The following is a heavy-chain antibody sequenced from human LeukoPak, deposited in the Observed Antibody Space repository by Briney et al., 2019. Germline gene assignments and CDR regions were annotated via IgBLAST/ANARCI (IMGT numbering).Heavy chain of an antibody. Sequence: GGSLRLSCAASRFTFSSYGMSWVRQAPGKGLEWVSAIGGSGGGTYYADSVKGRFTISRDNSKNTLYLQMNSLRAEDTAVYYCARGPSGYHNTGGQGTLVTVSS. V-gene: IGHV3-23*01. D-gene: IGHD5-12*01. CDR2: IGGSGGGT. CDR3: ARGPSGYHNT. CDR1: RFTFSSYG. J-gene: IGHJ4*02.